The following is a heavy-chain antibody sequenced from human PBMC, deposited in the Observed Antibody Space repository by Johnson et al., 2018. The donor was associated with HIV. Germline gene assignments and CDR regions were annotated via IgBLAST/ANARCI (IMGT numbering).Heavy chain of an antibody. V-gene: IGHV3-49*03. CDR3: TTPRPNWGWNSFDI. CDR1: GFTFGDNA. D-gene: IGHD7-27*01. Sequence: VQLVESGGGLVQPGRSLRLSCTASGFTFGDNAMSWFRQAPGKGLEWVGFIRSKAYGGTTEYAASVKGRFTISRDDSKNTLYLQMNSLKTEDTAVYYCTTPRPNWGWNSFDIWGQGTMVTVSS. CDR2: IRSKAYGGTT. J-gene: IGHJ3*02.